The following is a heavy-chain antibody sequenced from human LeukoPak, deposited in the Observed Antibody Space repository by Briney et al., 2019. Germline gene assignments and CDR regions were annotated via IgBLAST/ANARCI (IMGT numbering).Heavy chain of an antibody. CDR3: ARDPRTTRYCSGGSCYGPPGY. D-gene: IGHD2-15*01. J-gene: IGHJ4*02. CDR1: GYTFTGYY. Sequence: ASVKVSCKASGYTFTGYYMHWVRQAPGQGLEWMGWINPNSGGTNYAQKFQGRVTMTRDTSISTAYMELSRLRSDDTAVYYCARDPRTTRYCSGGSCYGPPGYWGQGTLVTVSS. V-gene: IGHV1-2*02. CDR2: INPNSGGT.